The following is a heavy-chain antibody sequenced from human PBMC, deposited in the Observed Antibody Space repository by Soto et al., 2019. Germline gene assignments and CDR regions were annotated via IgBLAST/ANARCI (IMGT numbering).Heavy chain of an antibody. CDR2: TYYRSNWRH. D-gene: IGHD6-19*01. J-gene: IGHJ4*02. CDR1: GDSVSSNTAA. CDR3: ARGVAGSGFDL. Sequence: SQALSLTCAISGDSVSSNTAAWNWIRSSPSRGLEWLGRTYYRSNWRHDYAVSVKSRITVNPDTSKNHFSLQLNSVTPDDTAVYYCARGVAGSGFDLWGQGTLVTVSS. V-gene: IGHV6-1*01.